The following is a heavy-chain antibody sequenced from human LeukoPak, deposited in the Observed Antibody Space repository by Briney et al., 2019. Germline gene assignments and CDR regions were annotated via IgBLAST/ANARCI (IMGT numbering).Heavy chain of an antibody. D-gene: IGHD3-10*01. Sequence: SETLSLTCAVYGGSFSGYYWSWIRRHPGKGLEWIGYIYYSGSTYYNPSLKSRVTISVDTSKNQFSLKLSSVTAADTAVYYCARDAGPYYGSGRGGWFDPWGQGTLVTVSS. CDR1: GGSFSGYY. CDR2: IYYSGST. V-gene: IGHV4-31*11. J-gene: IGHJ5*02. CDR3: ARDAGPYYGSGRGGWFDP.